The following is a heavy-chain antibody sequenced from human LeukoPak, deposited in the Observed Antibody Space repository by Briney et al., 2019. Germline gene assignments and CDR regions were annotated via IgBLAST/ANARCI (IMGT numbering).Heavy chain of an antibody. CDR1: GFTFDDYA. D-gene: IGHD2-8*02. CDR3: AKDEFVASDFTGAFDI. V-gene: IGHV3-9*03. J-gene: IGHJ3*02. CDR2: ISWNSGSI. Sequence: GRSLRLSCAASGFTFDDYAMHSVRQAPGKGLEWVSGISWNSGSIGYADSVKGRFTISRDNAKNSLYLQMNSLRAEDMALYYCAKDEFVASDFTGAFDIWGQGTMVTVSS.